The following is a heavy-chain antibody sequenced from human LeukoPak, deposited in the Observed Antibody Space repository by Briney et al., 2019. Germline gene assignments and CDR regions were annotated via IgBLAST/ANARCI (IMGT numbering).Heavy chain of an antibody. CDR2: IYSGGST. Sequence: GGSLRLSCAASGFTVSSNYMSWVRQAPGKGLEWVSVIYSGGSTYYADSVKGRFTISRDNSKNTLYLQMNSLRAEDTAVYYCARDGDYYGSGTIDYWGQGTLVTVSS. D-gene: IGHD3-10*01. J-gene: IGHJ4*02. CDR3: ARDGDYYGSGTIDY. CDR1: GFTVSSNY. V-gene: IGHV3-66*01.